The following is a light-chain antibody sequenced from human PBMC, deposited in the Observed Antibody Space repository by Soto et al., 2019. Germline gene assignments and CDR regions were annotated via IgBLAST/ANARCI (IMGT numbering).Light chain of an antibody. Sequence: DIQMTHSPSSLSASVGDRVTITCRASQGIRNDLAWYQQKPGKVPTLLIYAASTLQSGVPSRFGGSGSGTDFTLTISSLQPEDVATYYCHKYNSAPPLTFGGGTKVDIK. CDR3: HKYNSAPPLT. CDR2: AAS. J-gene: IGKJ4*01. CDR1: QGIRND. V-gene: IGKV1-27*01.